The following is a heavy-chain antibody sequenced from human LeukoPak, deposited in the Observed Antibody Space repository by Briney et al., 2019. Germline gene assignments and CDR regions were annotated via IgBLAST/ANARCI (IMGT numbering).Heavy chain of an antibody. V-gene: IGHV5-51*01. Sequence: GESLKTPCKTSGYTFTSNWISWVRQMPGKGLEWGGVIYPGDYDHTFRPSFRGQVTIPADKSNSTAYLQWTRLETPDPAIFYCGRGGYTSGWYYFDYWAQGTLVTVS. CDR1: GYTFTSNW. CDR2: IYPGDYDH. CDR3: GRGGYTSGWYYFDY. D-gene: IGHD6-19*01. J-gene: IGHJ4*02.